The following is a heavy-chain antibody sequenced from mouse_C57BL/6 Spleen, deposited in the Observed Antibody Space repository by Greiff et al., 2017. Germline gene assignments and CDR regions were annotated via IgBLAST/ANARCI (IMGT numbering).Heavy chain of an antibody. V-gene: IGHV1-7*01. CDR3: ARYYSPGPSFDY. Sequence: VQLQQSGAELAKPGASVKLSCKASGYTFTSYWMHWVKQRPGQGLEWIGYINPSSGYPKYNQKFKAKATLTADKSSSTAYMQLSSLTYEDSAVYYCARYYSPGPSFDYWGQGTTLTVSS. CDR1: GYTFTSYW. J-gene: IGHJ2*01. CDR2: INPSSGYP. D-gene: IGHD1-1*02.